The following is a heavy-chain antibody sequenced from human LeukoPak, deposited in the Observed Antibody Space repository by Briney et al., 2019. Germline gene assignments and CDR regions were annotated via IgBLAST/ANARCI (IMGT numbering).Heavy chain of an antibody. J-gene: IGHJ4*02. CDR1: GFTLSSYS. Sequence: GGSLRLSCAASGFTLSSYSMNWVRQAPGKGLEWVSSIGSSSSYIYYADSVKGRFTISRDNAKNSLYLQMNSLRAEDAAVYYCARDGVGATGYYFDYWGQGTLVTVSS. CDR2: IGSSSSYI. V-gene: IGHV3-21*01. CDR3: ARDGVGATGYYFDY. D-gene: IGHD1-26*01.